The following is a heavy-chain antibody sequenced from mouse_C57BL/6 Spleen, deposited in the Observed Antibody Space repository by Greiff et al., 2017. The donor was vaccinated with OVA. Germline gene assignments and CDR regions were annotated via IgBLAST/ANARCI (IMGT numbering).Heavy chain of an antibody. Sequence: QVQLKESGAELVKPGASVKISCKASGYAFSSYWMNWVKQRPGKGLEWIGQIYPGDGDTNYNGKFKGKATLTADKSSSTAYMQLSSLTSEDSAVYFCARGWDWYFDVWGTGTTVTVSS. D-gene: IGHD3-3*01. CDR3: ARGWDWYFDV. CDR2: IYPGDGDT. J-gene: IGHJ1*03. V-gene: IGHV1-80*01. CDR1: GYAFSSYW.